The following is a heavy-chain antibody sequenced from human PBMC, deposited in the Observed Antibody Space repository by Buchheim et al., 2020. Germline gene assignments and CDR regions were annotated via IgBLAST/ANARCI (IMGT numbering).Heavy chain of an antibody. V-gene: IGHV3-72*01. CDR1: GFTFSDHY. Sequence: EVQLVESGGGLVQPGGSLRLSCAASGFTFSDHYMDWVRQAPGKGLEWVGRTRNKANSYTTEYAASVKGRFTISRDDSKNSLYLQMNSLKTEDTAVYYCARASRYYYDSSGYSYYFDYWGQGTL. CDR2: TRNKANSYTT. J-gene: IGHJ4*02. CDR3: ARASRYYYDSSGYSYYFDY. D-gene: IGHD3-22*01.